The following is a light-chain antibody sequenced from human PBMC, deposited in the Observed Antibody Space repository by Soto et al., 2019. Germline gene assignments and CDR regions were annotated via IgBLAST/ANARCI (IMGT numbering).Light chain of an antibody. CDR1: QSVSSY. V-gene: IGKV3-11*01. CDR2: DAS. Sequence: EIVLTQSPATLSLSPGERATLSCRASQSVSSYLAWYQQKPGLAPRLLIYDASNRATGIPARFSGSGSGTDSTLTISSLEPEDFAVYYCQQRSNWPPTFGPGTKVDIK. J-gene: IGKJ3*01. CDR3: QQRSNWPPT.